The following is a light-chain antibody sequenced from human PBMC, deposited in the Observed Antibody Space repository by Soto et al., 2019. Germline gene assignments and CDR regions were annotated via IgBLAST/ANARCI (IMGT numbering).Light chain of an antibody. J-gene: IGLJ1*01. CDR3: CSYAGSRYV. V-gene: IGLV2-11*01. Sequence: QSVLTQPRSVSGSPGQSVTISCTGTSIDVGGYNYVSWYQQHPGKAPKLMIYDVSKRPSGVPDRFSGSKSGNTASLTISGLQAEDEADYYCCSYAGSRYVFGTGTKVTVL. CDR2: DVS. CDR1: SIDVGGYNY.